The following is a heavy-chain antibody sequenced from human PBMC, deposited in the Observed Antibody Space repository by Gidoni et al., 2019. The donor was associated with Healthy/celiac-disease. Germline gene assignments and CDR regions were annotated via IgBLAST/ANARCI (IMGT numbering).Heavy chain of an antibody. V-gene: IGHV3-30*02. J-gene: IGHJ4*02. CDR3: AKGAGGEMATIFA. Sequence: QVQLVESGGGVVQPGRSLRLSCAASGFTFSSYGMHWVRQAPGKGLEWGAFIRYDGSNKYYADSVKGRFTISRDNSKNTLYLQMNSLRAEDKAVYYCAKGAGGEMATIFAWGQGTLVTVSS. CDR2: IRYDGSNK. D-gene: IGHD3-3*01. CDR1: GFTFSSYG.